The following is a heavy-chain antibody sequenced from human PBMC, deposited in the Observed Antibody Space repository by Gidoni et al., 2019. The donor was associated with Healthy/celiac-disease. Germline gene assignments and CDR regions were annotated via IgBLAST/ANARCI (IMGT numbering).Heavy chain of an antibody. CDR3: TSRITMITY. Sequence: EVQLVESGGGLVQPGGSLKLPCAAAGFTFSGSAMHWVRQASGKGLEWVGRIRSKANSYATAYAASVKGRFTISRDDSKNTAYLQMNSLKTEDTAVYYCTSRITMITYWGQGTLVTVSS. CDR1: GFTFSGSA. J-gene: IGHJ4*02. D-gene: IGHD3-22*01. CDR2: IRSKANSYAT. V-gene: IGHV3-73*01.